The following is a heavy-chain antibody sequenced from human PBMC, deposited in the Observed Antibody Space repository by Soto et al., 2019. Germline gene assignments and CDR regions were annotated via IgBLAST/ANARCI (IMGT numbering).Heavy chain of an antibody. CDR1: GYTFTSYA. V-gene: IGHV1-3*01. CDR3: ASRFEGGGSPDAFDI. CDR2: INAGNGNT. Sequence: ASVKVSCKASGYTFTSYAMHWVRQAPGQRLEWMGWINAGNGNTKYSQRFQGRVTITRDTSASTAYMELSSLRSEDTAVYYCASRFEGGGSPDAFDIWGQGTMVTVSS. D-gene: IGHD2-15*01. J-gene: IGHJ3*02.